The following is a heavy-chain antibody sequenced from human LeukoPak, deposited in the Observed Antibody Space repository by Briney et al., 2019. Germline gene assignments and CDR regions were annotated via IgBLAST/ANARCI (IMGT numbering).Heavy chain of an antibody. V-gene: IGHV4-61*05. J-gene: IGHJ4*02. D-gene: IGHD5-12*01. CDR3: ARGGGYASPIGY. CDR2: IYHSGST. CDR1: GGSISSSSYY. Sequence: SSETLSLTCTVSGGSISSSSYYWGWIRQPPGKGLEWIGYIYHSGSTNYNPSLKSRVTISVDTSKNQFSLKLSSVTAADTAVYYCARGGGYASPIGYWGQGALVTVSS.